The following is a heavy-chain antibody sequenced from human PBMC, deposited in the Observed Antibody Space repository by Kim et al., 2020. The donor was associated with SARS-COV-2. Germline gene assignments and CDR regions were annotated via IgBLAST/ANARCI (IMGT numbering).Heavy chain of an antibody. D-gene: IGHD3-3*01. J-gene: IGHJ4*02. CDR3: ARDSSGITIFGVVSGYFDY. V-gene: IGHV4-31*02. Sequence: SRVTIAVDTSKNQFSLKLSSVTAADTAVYYCARDSSGITIFGVVSGYFDYWGQGTLVTVSS.